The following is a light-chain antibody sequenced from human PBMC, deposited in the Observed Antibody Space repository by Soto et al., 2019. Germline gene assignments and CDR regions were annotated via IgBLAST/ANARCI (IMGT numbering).Light chain of an antibody. CDR2: EVS. Sequence: QSVLTQPASVSGSPGQSITISCTGTSSDVGGYNYVSWYQHHPGKAPKLIIYEVSHRPSGASNHFSGYKSGNTASLTISGLQAEDEADYCCSSYTSTITPCVFGTGTKVTVL. J-gene: IGLJ1*01. CDR3: SSYTSTITPCV. V-gene: IGLV2-14*01. CDR1: SSDVGGYNY.